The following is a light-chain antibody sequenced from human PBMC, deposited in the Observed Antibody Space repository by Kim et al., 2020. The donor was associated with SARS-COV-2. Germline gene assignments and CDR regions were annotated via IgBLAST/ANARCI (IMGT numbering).Light chain of an antibody. CDR3: QQYNSYSGT. CDR2: DAS. Sequence: ASLGDRVTITCRASQSISSWLAWYQQKPGKAPKLLIYDASSLESGVPSRFSGSGSGTEFTLTISSLQPDDFATYYCQQYNSYSGTFGQGTKVDIK. V-gene: IGKV1-5*01. J-gene: IGKJ1*01. CDR1: QSISSW.